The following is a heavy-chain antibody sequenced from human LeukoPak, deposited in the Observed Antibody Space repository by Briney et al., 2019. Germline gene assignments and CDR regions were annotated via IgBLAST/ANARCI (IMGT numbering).Heavy chain of an antibody. D-gene: IGHD5-18*01. Sequence: PGGSLRLSCAASGFTFSSYAMHWVRQAPGKGLEWVAVISYDGSNKYYADSVKGRFTISRDNSKNTMDLQMNSLRAEDTAVYYCAKASTWIRLWSPGYWGQGTLVTVSS. V-gene: IGHV3-30-3*01. J-gene: IGHJ4*02. CDR2: ISYDGSNK. CDR3: AKASTWIRLWSPGY. CDR1: GFTFSSYA.